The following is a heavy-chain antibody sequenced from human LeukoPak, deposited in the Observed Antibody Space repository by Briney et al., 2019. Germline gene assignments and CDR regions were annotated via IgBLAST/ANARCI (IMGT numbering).Heavy chain of an antibody. V-gene: IGHV4-59*01. CDR2: IYYSGST. CDR1: GGSISSYY. CDR3: ASGLGYCSSTSCQHNRFDP. J-gene: IGHJ5*02. D-gene: IGHD2-2*01. Sequence: PSETLSLTCTVSGGSISSYYWSWIRQPPGKGLEWIGYIYYSGSTNYNPSLKSRVTISVDTSKNQFSLKLSSVTAADTAVYYCASGLGYCSSTSCQHNRFDPWGQGTLVTVSS.